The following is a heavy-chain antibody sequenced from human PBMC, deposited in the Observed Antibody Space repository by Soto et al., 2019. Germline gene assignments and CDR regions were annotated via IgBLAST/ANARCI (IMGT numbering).Heavy chain of an antibody. D-gene: IGHD3-22*01. Sequence: EVQLVESGGGLVQPGRSLRLSCAASGFTFDDYAMHWVRQAPGKGLEWVSGISWNSGCIGYADSVKGLFTISRDNAKTSLYLQMNSLRAEDTAVYYCAALVVITRGDDAFDIWGQGTMVTVSS. CDR3: AALVVITRGDDAFDI. V-gene: IGHV3-9*01. CDR1: GFTFDDYA. J-gene: IGHJ3*02. CDR2: ISWNSGCI.